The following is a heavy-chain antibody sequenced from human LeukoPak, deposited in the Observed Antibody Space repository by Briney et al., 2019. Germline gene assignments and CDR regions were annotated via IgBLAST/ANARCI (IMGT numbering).Heavy chain of an antibody. CDR1: GFTFSSYA. D-gene: IGHD3-10*01. Sequence: GGSLRLSCAVSGFTFSSYAMSWVRQAPGKGLEWVSTIRDSGGSTYYADSVKGRFTISRDNSKNTLYLQMNSLRAEDTAVYYCARPGLLWFGEPLVDVWGKGTTVTISS. V-gene: IGHV3-23*01. CDR2: IRDSGGST. CDR3: ARPGLLWFGEPLVDV. J-gene: IGHJ6*04.